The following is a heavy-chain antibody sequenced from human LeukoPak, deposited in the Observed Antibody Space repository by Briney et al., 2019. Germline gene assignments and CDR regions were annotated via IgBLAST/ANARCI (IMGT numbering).Heavy chain of an antibody. V-gene: IGHV1-69*13. J-gene: IGHJ4*02. Sequence: SVKVSCTASGGTFSNYAISWVRQAPGQGLEWMGGIIPIFGTANYAQKFQGRVTITADESTSTAYMELSSLRSEDTAVYYCASGRLAYCGGDCYPHFDYWGQGTLVTVSS. CDR2: IIPIFGTA. CDR3: ASGRLAYCGGDCYPHFDY. D-gene: IGHD2-21*02. CDR1: GGTFSNYA.